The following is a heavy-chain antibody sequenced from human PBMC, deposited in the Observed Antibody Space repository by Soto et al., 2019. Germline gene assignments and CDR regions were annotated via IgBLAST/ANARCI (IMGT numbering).Heavy chain of an antibody. D-gene: IGHD7-27*01. CDR2: ISSSSSYT. Sequence: GGSLRLSCAASGFTFSDYYMSWIRQAPGKGLEWVSYISSSSSYTNYADSMKGRFTISRDNAKNSLYLQMNSLRAEDTAVYYCAGEEETGAPSICYFDVWGQGTTVTVSS. J-gene: IGHJ6*02. V-gene: IGHV3-11*06. CDR3: AGEEETGAPSICYFDV. CDR1: GFTFSDYY.